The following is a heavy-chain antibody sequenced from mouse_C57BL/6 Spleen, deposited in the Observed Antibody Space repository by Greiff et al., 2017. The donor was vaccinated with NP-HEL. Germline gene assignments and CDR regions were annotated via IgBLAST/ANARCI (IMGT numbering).Heavy chain of an antibody. Sequence: EVHLVESGGGLVQPGGSLSLSCAASGFTFTDYYMSWVRQPPGKALEWLGFIRNKANGYTTEYSASGKGRFTIARDNSQSILYLQMKALRAEDSATYYCARWEYSNGESAMDYWGQGTSVTVSS. V-gene: IGHV7-3*01. CDR3: ARWEYSNGESAMDY. D-gene: IGHD2-5*01. CDR1: GFTFTDYY. J-gene: IGHJ4*01. CDR2: IRNKANGYTT.